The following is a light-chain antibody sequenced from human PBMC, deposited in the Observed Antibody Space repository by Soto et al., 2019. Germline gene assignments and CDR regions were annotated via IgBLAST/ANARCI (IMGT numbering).Light chain of an antibody. CDR3: QQYDSPIWT. Sequence: ENVLTQSPGTLSLSPGERATLSCRASQSVGSSYLAWYQQKPGQAPRHLIYSTSSRATDIPDRFSGSGSGTDFTLTISRLEPEDFAVYYCQQYDSPIWTFGQGTKVEIK. CDR1: QSVGSSY. CDR2: STS. V-gene: IGKV3-20*01. J-gene: IGKJ1*01.